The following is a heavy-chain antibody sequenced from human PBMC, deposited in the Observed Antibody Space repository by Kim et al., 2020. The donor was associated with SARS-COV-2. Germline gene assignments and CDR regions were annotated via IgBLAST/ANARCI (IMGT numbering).Heavy chain of an antibody. CDR1: GYSISSSNW. CDR2: IYYSGST. J-gene: IGHJ4*02. Sequence: SETLSLTCAVSGYSISSSNWWGWIRQPPGKGLEWIGYIYYSGSTYYNPSLKSRVTMSVDTSKNQFSLKLSSVTAVDTAVYYCARLSGLIAARYFDYWGQGTLVTVSS. D-gene: IGHD6-13*01. V-gene: IGHV4-28*01. CDR3: ARLSGLIAARYFDY.